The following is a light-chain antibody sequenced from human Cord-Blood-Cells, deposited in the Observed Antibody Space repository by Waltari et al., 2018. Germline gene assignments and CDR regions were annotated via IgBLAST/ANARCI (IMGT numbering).Light chain of an antibody. J-gene: IGLJ1*01. CDR1: SSDVGGFNY. V-gene: IGLV2-14*03. CDR2: DVS. CDR3: SSYTSSSTYV. Sequence: QSALPQPASVSGSPGQSLTISCTGTSSDVGGFNYVLWYQQHPGKAPKLMIYDVSNRPSGVSNRFSGSKSGNTASLTISGLQAEDEADYYCSSYTSSSTYVFGTGTKVTVL.